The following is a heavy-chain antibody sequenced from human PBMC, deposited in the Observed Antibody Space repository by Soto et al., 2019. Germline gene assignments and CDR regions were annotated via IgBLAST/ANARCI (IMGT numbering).Heavy chain of an antibody. CDR2: LNPNSGNT. D-gene: IGHD3-3*01. J-gene: IGHJ6*01. Sequence: ALVKVSCKASGYTFTSYDINWVRQATGQGLEWMGWLNPNSGNTGYAQKFQGRVTMPRNTSISTAYMELSSLRAEDTAVYYCARVRIITVGVWSGYTYYYYYGMDV. CDR3: ARVRIITVGVWSGYTYYYYYGMDV. V-gene: IGHV1-8*01. CDR1: GYTFTSYD.